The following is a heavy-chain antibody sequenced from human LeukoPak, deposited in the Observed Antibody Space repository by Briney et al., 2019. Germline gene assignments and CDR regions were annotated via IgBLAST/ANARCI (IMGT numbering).Heavy chain of an antibody. D-gene: IGHD6-6*01. CDR1: GLTFSGYA. Sequence: RGSLRLSCAASGLTFSGYAMSWVRQAPGKGLEWVSTISGSGYRTHYGDSVKGRFTISRDNSDNTLYLQINSLRAEDTAVYYCAKSPYSSSSGGYFFDYWGQGNLVTVSS. V-gene: IGHV3-23*01. CDR2: ISGSGYRT. J-gene: IGHJ4*02. CDR3: AKSPYSSSSGGYFFDY.